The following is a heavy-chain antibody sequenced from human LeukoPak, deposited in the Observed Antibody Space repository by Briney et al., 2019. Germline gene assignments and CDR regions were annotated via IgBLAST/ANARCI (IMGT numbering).Heavy chain of an antibody. CDR1: GGTFGSYA. V-gene: IGHV1-69*04. J-gene: IGHJ4*02. CDR3: ARDVEGATSPPFDY. Sequence: GASVKVSCKASGGTFGSYAISWVRQAPGQGLEWMGRIIPILGIANYAQKFQGRVTITADKSTSTAYMELSSLRSEDTAVYYCARDVEGATSPPFDYWGQGTLVTVSS. CDR2: IIPILGIA. D-gene: IGHD1-26*01.